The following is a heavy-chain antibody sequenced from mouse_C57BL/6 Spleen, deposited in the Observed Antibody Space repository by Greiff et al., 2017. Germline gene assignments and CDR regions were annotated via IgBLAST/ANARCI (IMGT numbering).Heavy chain of an antibody. CDR2: IYPRDGST. V-gene: IGHV1-85*01. Sequence: QVQLQQSGPELVKPGASVKLSCKASGYTFTSYDINWVKQRPGQGLEWIGWIYPRDGSTKYNEKFKGKATLTVDTSSSTAYMELHSLTSEDSAVYFCASYYDYDAFAYWGQGTLVTVSA. D-gene: IGHD2-4*01. CDR1: GYTFTSYD. CDR3: ASYYDYDAFAY. J-gene: IGHJ3*01.